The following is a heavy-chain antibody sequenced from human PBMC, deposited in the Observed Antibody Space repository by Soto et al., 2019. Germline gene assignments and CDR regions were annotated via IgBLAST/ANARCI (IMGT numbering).Heavy chain of an antibody. CDR3: ARERYNWNYRFRWFDP. J-gene: IGHJ5*02. V-gene: IGHV1-3*01. D-gene: IGHD1-7*01. CDR1: GYTFTSYA. Sequence: GASVKVSCKASGYTFTSYAMHWVRQAPGQRLEWMGWINAGNGNTKYSQKFQGRVTITRDTSASTAYMELSSLRSEDTAVYYCARERYNWNYRFRWFDPWGQGTLVTVSS. CDR2: INAGNGNT.